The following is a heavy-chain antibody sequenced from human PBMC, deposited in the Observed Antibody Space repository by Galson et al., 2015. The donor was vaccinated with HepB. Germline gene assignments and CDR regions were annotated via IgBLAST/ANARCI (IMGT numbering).Heavy chain of an antibody. CDR1: GYTFTSYY. CDR2: VNPSGGST. D-gene: IGHD3-22*01. J-gene: IGHJ6*03. V-gene: IGHV1-46*01. Sequence: SVKVSCKASGYTFTSYYMYWVRQAPGQGLEWMGIVNPSGGSTTYAQKFQGRVTMTRDTSTSTVYMELSSLRSEDTAVYYCARVVYDSSDGYYYYYMDVWGKGITVTVSS. CDR3: ARVVYDSSDGYYYYYMDV.